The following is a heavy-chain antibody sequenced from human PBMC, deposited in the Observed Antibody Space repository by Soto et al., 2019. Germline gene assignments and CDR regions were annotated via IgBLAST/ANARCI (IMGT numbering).Heavy chain of an antibody. CDR3: ARDADDSNAGDSDY. Sequence: QVQLVQSGAEVKKPGSSVKVSCKASGGTFSSYAISWVRQAPGQGLEWMGGIIPIFGTANYAQKFQGRVTITADESTSTADMELSSLRSEDTAVYYCARDADDSNAGDSDYWGQGTLVTVSS. V-gene: IGHV1-69*01. J-gene: IGHJ4*02. D-gene: IGHD3-22*01. CDR1: GGTFSSYA. CDR2: IIPIFGTA.